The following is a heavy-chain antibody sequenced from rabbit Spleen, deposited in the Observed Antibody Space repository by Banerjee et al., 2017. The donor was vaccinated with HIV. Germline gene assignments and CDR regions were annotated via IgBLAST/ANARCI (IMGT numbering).Heavy chain of an antibody. CDR1: GFSLTSSDY. Sequence: QSLEESGGDLVKPGASLTLTCTASGFSLTSSDYMCWVRQAPGKGLEWIACIDAGSSGFTYHASWAKGRFTITKTSSTTVTLQMTSLTAADTATYFCARDTSSSFSSYGMDLWGPGPLVTVS. D-gene: IGHD1-1*01. CDR2: IDAGSSGFT. CDR3: ARDTSSSFSSYGMDL. J-gene: IGHJ6*01. V-gene: IGHV1S40*01.